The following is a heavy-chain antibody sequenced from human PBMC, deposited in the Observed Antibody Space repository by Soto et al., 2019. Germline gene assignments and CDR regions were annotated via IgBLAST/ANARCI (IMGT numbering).Heavy chain of an antibody. V-gene: IGHV3-7*01. CDR1: GFTFSSYW. CDR2: INQDGSEK. J-gene: IGHJ6*03. D-gene: IGHD2-15*01. Sequence: PGGSLRLSCAASGFTFSSYWMSWVRQAPGKGLEWVANINQDGSEKNFVDSVKGRFTISRDNAKNSLYLQMNSLRDEDTAVYYCVRDFHIVVVVAATRRYYYYMDVWGKGTTVTVSS. CDR3: VRDFHIVVVVAATRRYYYYMDV.